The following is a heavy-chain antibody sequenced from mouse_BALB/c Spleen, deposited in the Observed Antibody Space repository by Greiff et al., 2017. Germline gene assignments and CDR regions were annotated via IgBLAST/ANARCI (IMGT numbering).Heavy chain of an antibody. J-gene: IGHJ3*01. D-gene: IGHD1-1*01. CDR3: ASPLYYGSSYGFAY. Sequence: VQRVESGPGLVAPSQSLSITCTVSGFSLTSYGVHWVRQPPGKGLEWLGVIWAGGSTNYNSALMSRLSISKDNSKSQVFLKMNSLQTDDTAMYYCASPLYYGSSYGFAYWGQGTLVTVSA. CDR1: GFSLTSYG. CDR2: IWAGGST. V-gene: IGHV2-9*02.